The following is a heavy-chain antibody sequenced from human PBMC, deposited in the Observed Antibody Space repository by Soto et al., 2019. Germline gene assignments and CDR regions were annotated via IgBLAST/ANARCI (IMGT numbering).Heavy chain of an antibody. V-gene: IGHV3-15*01. CDR3: TTYSLGWGNAFDI. CDR2: IKSKTDGGTT. CDR1: VFTFINAW. Sequence: GGSLRLSCAASVFTFINAWMSWVRQAPGKGLEWVGRIKSKTDGGTTDYAAPVKGRFTISRDDSKNTLYLQMNSLKTEDTAVYYCTTYSLGWGNAFDIWGQGTMVTVSS. J-gene: IGHJ3*02. D-gene: IGHD3-16*01.